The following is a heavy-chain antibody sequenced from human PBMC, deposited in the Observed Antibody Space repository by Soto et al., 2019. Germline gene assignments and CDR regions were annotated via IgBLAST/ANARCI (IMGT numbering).Heavy chain of an antibody. V-gene: IGHV3-23*01. CDR1: GFTFSTYA. Sequence: EVQLLESGGTLVQPGWSLRLSCAASGFTFSTYAMNWVRQAPGKGLEWVSYISGSSGGSTYYAESVKGRFTISRDNAKNTLFLQMNSLRVEDPAVYYCAKVSRFPGGLRSLFWGQGSLVTVSS. D-gene: IGHD3-10*01. J-gene: IGHJ4*02. CDR3: AKVSRFPGGLRSLF. CDR2: ISGSSGGST.